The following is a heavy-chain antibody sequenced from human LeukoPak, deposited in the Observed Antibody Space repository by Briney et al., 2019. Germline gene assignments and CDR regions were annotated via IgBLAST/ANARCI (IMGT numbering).Heavy chain of an antibody. Sequence: PGGSLRLSCAASGFTFSSYWMSWVRQAPGKGLEWVANIKQDGSEKYYVDSVKGRFTISRDNAKNSLYLQMNSLRAEDTAAYYCARDLTYGDYVSFDYWGQGTLVTVSP. D-gene: IGHD4-17*01. CDR1: GFTFSSYW. J-gene: IGHJ4*02. CDR2: IKQDGSEK. V-gene: IGHV3-7*01. CDR3: ARDLTYGDYVSFDY.